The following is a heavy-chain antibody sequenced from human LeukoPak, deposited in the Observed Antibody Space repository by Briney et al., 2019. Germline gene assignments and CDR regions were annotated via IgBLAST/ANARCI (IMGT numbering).Heavy chain of an antibody. CDR1: GGSISSSSYY. CDR2: IYYSGST. D-gene: IGHD1-14*01. Sequence: PSETLSLTCTVSGGSISSSSYYWGWIRQPPGKGLEWIGSIYYSGSTYYNPSLKSRVTISVDTSKNQFSLKLSSVTAADTAVYYCAAPLGNRRIPFGYWGQGTLVTVSS. CDR3: AAPLGNRRIPFGY. V-gene: IGHV4-39*07. J-gene: IGHJ4*02.